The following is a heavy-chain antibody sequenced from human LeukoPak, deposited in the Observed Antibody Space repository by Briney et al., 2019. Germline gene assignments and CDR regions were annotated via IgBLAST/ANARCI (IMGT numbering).Heavy chain of an antibody. D-gene: IGHD3-16*01. V-gene: IGHV3-7*01. CDR3: VRDGGTDWYDP. J-gene: IGHJ5*02. CDR1: GFTICHYW. Sequence: PGGSLRLSCVASGFTICHYWMTWVRQAPGKGLEWVSNIEKDAREKTYVDSVKGRFTISRDNAKNSIFLQMNSLRVEDMAIYYCVRDGGTDWYDPWGQGTLVSVSS. CDR2: IEKDAREK.